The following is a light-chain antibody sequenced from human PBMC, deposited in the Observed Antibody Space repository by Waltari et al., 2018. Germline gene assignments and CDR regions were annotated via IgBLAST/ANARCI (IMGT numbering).Light chain of an antibody. CDR2: DVS. Sequence: QSALTPPASVSGSLGHSINIPCSGTNSDIGGYNSVSWYQQHPGEAPKLLIFDVSTRPSGVSSRFSAFKSGTTASLTISGLQAEDEADYYCCSKTSSTASIVFGGGTTLTVL. J-gene: IGLJ3*02. CDR3: CSKTSSTASIV. V-gene: IGLV2-14*03. CDR1: NSDIGGYNS.